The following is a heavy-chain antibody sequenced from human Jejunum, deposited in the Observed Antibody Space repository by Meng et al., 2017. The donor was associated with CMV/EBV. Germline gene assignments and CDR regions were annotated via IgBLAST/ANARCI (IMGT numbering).Heavy chain of an antibody. V-gene: IGHV3-23*01. CDR2: VSGRGGST. CDR1: GYPFRSYA. D-gene: IGHD2-15*01. J-gene: IGHJ3*01. Sequence: SGYPFRSYALSWVRQAPGKGLEWVAAVSGRGGSTYFADSVKGRFSISKDNFKNRLYLQMDSLRAEDTAIYYCARAMTYSDDALDVWGQGTRVTVSS. CDR3: ARAMTYSDDALDV.